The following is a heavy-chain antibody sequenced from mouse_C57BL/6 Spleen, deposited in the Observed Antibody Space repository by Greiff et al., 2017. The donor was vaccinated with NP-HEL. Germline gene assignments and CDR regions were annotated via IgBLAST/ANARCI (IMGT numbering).Heavy chain of an antibody. CDR3: ARGNDYYGSTFDY. J-gene: IGHJ2*01. Sequence: VHVKQSGPELVKPGASVKIPCKASGYTFTDYNMDWVKQSHGKSLEWIGDINPNNGGTIYNQKFKGKATLTVDKSSSTAYMELRSLTSEDTAVYYCARGNDYYGSTFDYWGQSTTLTVSS. CDR2: INPNNGGT. CDR1: GYTFTDYN. V-gene: IGHV1-18*01. D-gene: IGHD1-1*01.